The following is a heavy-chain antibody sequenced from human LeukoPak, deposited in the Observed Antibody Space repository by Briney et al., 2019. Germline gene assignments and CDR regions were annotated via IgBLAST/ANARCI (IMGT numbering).Heavy chain of an antibody. V-gene: IGHV4-39*01. D-gene: IGHD4-23*01. Sequence: SETLSLTCTVSGGSISSSSYYWGWIRQPPGKGLEWIGSIYYSGSTYYNPSLKSRVTISVDTSKNQFSLKLSSVTAADTAVYYCARHLDGNSGLMDVWGKGTTVTVSS. CDR3: ARHLDGNSGLMDV. CDR2: IYYSGST. J-gene: IGHJ6*04. CDR1: GGSISSSSYY.